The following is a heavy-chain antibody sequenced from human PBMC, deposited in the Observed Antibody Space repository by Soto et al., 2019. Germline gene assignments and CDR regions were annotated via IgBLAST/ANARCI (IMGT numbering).Heavy chain of an antibody. J-gene: IGHJ5*02. CDR3: ARMATFGSLNWFDP. CDR1: GYSFTNND. Sequence: QVKLVQSGAEVREPGASVKVSCKASGYSFTNNDVSWVRQATGQGLEWMGWMNPGSGDTGYAQKFQGRVTMTRDIYIATAYMELISLSSDDTAIYYCARMATFGSLNWFDPWGQGTLVTVSS. D-gene: IGHD3-16*01. CDR2: MNPGSGDT. V-gene: IGHV1-8*01.